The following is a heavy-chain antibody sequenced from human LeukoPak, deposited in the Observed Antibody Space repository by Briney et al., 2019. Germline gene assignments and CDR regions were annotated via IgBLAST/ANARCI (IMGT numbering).Heavy chain of an antibody. CDR3: ARQGYDIDAFDI. Sequence: SETLSLTCTVSGGPISSYYWSWIRQPPGKGLEWIGYIYYSGSTNYNPSLKSRVTISVDTSKNQFSLKLSSVTAADTAVYYCARQGYDIDAFDIWGQGTMVTVSS. D-gene: IGHD3-22*01. V-gene: IGHV4-59*08. J-gene: IGHJ3*02. CDR1: GGPISSYY. CDR2: IYYSGST.